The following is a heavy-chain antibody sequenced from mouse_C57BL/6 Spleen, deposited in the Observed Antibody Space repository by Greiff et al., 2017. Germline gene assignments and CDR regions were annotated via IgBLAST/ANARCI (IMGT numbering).Heavy chain of an antibody. V-gene: IGHV1-53*01. CDR3: ARYDGYLFGGRDY. CDR2: INPSNGGT. D-gene: IGHD2-3*01. J-gene: IGHJ4*01. Sequence: VQLQQPGTELVKPGASVKLSCKASGYTFTSYWMHWVKQRPGQGLEWIGNINPSNGGTNYNEQFKSKDTLTVDKSSSTAYMQLSSLTSEDSAVYYCARYDGYLFGGRDYWGQGTSVTVAS. CDR1: GYTFTSYW.